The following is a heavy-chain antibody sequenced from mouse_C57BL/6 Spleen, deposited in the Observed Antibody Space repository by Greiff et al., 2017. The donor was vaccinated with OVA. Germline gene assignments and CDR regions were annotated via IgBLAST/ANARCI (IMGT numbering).Heavy chain of an antibody. Sequence: VQLQQSGPELVKPGASVKLSCKASGYTFTDYYMNWVKQSHGKSLEWIGDINPNNGGTSYNQKFKGKATLTVDKSSSTAYMELRSLTSEDSAVYYCARGNYKGLFAYWGQGTLVTVSA. CDR3: ARGNYKGLFAY. J-gene: IGHJ3*01. CDR2: INPNNGGT. V-gene: IGHV1-26*01. D-gene: IGHD2-12*01. CDR1: GYTFTDYY.